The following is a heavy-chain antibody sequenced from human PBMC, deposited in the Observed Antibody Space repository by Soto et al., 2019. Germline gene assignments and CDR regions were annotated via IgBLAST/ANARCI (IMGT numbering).Heavy chain of an antibody. J-gene: IGHJ4*02. CDR1: GGSISSYY. CDR2: IYYSGST. Sequence: SETLSLTCTVSGGSISSYYWSWIRQPPGKGLERIGYIYYSGSTNYNPSLKSRVTISVDTSKNQFSLKLRSVTAADTAVYYCARDVDDSSGYYYHDDFDYWGQGTLVTVS. D-gene: IGHD3-22*01. CDR3: ARDVDDSSGYYYHDDFDY. V-gene: IGHV4-59*01.